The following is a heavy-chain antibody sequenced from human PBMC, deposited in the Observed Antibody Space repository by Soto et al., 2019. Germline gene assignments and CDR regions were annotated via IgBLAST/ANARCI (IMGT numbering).Heavy chain of an antibody. CDR3: ARAPGSSGYSDYFDY. D-gene: IGHD3-22*01. CDR1: GGSISSGGYS. CDR2: IYHSGST. V-gene: IGHV4-30-2*01. Sequence: SETLSLTCAVSGGSISSGGYSWSWIRQPPGKGLEWIGYIYHSGSTYYNPSLKSRVTISVDRSKNQFSLKLSSVTAADTAVYYCARAPGSSGYSDYFDYWGQGTLVTVS. J-gene: IGHJ4*02.